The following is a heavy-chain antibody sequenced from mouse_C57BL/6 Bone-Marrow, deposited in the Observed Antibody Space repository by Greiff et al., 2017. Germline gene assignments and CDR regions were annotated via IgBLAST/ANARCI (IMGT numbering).Heavy chain of an antibody. CDR1: GFTFTSYW. CDR3: ARQDSNYFDY. J-gene: IGHJ2*01. D-gene: IGHD2-5*01. V-gene: IGHV1-55*01. CDR2: INPGSGST. Sequence: VKLMESGAELVKPGASVKMSCKASGFTFTSYWITWVKQRPGPGLEWIGVINPGSGSTNYNEKFKSKATLTVDTSSSTADMQLSSLTTEDSAVYYCARQDSNYFDYWGQGTTLTVSS.